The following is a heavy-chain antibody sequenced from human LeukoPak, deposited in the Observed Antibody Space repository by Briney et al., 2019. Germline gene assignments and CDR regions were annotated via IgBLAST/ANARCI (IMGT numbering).Heavy chain of an antibody. J-gene: IGHJ5*02. Sequence: SRINTDGSRTSYADSVKGRFTISRDNAKNTLYLQMNSLRAEDTAVYYCARVRSGSYNWFDPWGQGTLVTVSS. V-gene: IGHV3-74*01. D-gene: IGHD1-26*01. CDR2: INTDGSRT. CDR3: ARVRSGSYNWFDP.